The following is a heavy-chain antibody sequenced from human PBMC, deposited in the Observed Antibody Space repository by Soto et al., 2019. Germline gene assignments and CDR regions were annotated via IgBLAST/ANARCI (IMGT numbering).Heavy chain of an antibody. CDR3: AIGLIGWALLGNLVY. V-gene: IGHV3-33*01. D-gene: IGHD1-26*01. Sequence: EGSLRLPCAASGFTFSSYGMHWVRQAPGTGLEWVAVIWYDGSNKYYADSVKGRFTISRDNSKNTLYLRMNSLRAEDTAVYYCAIGLIGWALLGNLVYSGQGTLVTVCS. J-gene: IGHJ4*02. CDR2: IWYDGSNK. CDR1: GFTFSSYG.